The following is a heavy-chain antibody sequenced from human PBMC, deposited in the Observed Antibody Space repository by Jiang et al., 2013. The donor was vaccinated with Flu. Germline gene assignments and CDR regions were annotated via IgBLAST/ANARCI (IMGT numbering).Heavy chain of an antibody. D-gene: IGHD6-19*01. CDR1: GGTFSSYA. CDR2: SSLSLVQ. J-gene: IGHJ4*02. Sequence: KASGGTFSSYAISWVRQAPGQGLEWMEGSSLSLVQQTTHRSSQGRVTITADKSTSTAYMELSSLRSEDTAVYYCARGHPRSGWYFDYWGQGTLVTVSS. CDR3: ARGHPRSGWYFDY. V-gene: IGHV1-69*06.